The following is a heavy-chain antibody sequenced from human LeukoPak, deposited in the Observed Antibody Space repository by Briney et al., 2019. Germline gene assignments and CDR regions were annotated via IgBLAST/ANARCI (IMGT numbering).Heavy chain of an antibody. CDR1: GFAFSSYS. CDR3: VRESITGHRDFDY. J-gene: IGHJ4*02. Sequence: GGSLRLSCAASGFAFSSYSMNWVRQAPGRGLEWISYISSGSRTIYYADSVEGRFTISSDNGKNSLYLLLNSLRADDTAVYFCVRESITGHRDFDYWGQGTLITVSS. CDR2: ISSGSRTI. V-gene: IGHV3-48*01. D-gene: IGHD1-20*01.